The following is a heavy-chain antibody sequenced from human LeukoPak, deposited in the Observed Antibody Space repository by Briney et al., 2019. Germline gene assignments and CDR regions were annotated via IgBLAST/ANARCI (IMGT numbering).Heavy chain of an antibody. V-gene: IGHV3-53*01. Sequence: GGSLRLSCAASGFTVSSNYMSWVRQAPGKGLEWVSVIYSGGSTYYADSVKGRFTISRDNSKNTLYLQMNSLRAEDTAVYYCAKMVRENYYYYMDVWGKGTTVTISS. CDR3: AKMVRENYYYYMDV. CDR2: IYSGGST. CDR1: GFTVSSNY. J-gene: IGHJ6*03. D-gene: IGHD3-10*01.